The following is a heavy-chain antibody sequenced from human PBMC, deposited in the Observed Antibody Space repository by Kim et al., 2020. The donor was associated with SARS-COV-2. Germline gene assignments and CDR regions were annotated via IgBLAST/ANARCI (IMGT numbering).Heavy chain of an antibody. Sequence: PSLRGRVTISVDTSKNQFSLHLSSVTAADTAVYYCARSYYGSGSYYAYNYWGQGTLVTVSS. V-gene: IGHV4-4*09. CDR3: ARSYYGSGSYYAYNY. D-gene: IGHD3-10*01. J-gene: IGHJ4*02.